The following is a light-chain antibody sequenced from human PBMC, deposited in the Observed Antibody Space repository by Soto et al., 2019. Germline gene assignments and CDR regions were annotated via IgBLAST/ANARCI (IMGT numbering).Light chain of an antibody. J-gene: IGKJ2*01. V-gene: IGKV3-20*01. CDR2: GAS. CDR3: QQYGSSPYT. CDR1: QSVSSSY. Sequence: EIVLTQSPGTLSLSPGERATLSCRASQSVSSSYLAWYQQKPGQAPRLLIYGASSRATGIPARFSGSGSGTDFTLTISRLEPEDFAVYYCQQYGSSPYTFGQGNKLEIK.